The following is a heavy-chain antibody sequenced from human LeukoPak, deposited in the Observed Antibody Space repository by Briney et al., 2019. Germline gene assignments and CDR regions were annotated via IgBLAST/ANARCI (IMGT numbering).Heavy chain of an antibody. Sequence: ASVKVSRKASGYTFTGYYMHWVRQAPGQGLEWMGWINPNSGGTNYAQKFQGRVTMTGDTSISTAYMELSRLRSDDTAVYYCARDDYGSGASSNYWGQGTLVTVSS. D-gene: IGHD3-10*01. CDR2: INPNSGGT. J-gene: IGHJ4*02. CDR3: ARDDYGSGASSNY. V-gene: IGHV1-2*02. CDR1: GYTFTGYY.